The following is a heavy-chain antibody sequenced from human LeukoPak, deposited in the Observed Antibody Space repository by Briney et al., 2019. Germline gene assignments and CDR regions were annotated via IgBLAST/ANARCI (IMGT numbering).Heavy chain of an antibody. Sequence: SETLSLTCAVYGGSFSGYYWGWIRQPPGKGLEWIGSICHSGSTYYNPSLKSRVTISVDTSKNQFSLKLSSVTAADTAVYYCARDSSGTANYYYYYYMDVWGKGTTVTVSS. J-gene: IGHJ6*03. CDR2: ICHSGST. CDR3: ARDSSGTANYYYYYYMDV. D-gene: IGHD6-19*01. V-gene: IGHV4-38-2*02. CDR1: GGSFSGYY.